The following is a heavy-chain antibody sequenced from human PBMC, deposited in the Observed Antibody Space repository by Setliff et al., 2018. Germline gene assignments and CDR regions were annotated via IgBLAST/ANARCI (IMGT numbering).Heavy chain of an antibody. Sequence: PGESLKISCKGSGYSFTSYWIGWVRQMPGKGLEWMGIIYPGDSDTRYSPSFQGQVTISAGKSISTAYLQWSSLKASDTAMYYCARQIGSSLSHFYYYMDVWGKGTTVTVSS. CDR2: IYPGDSDT. V-gene: IGHV5-51*01. CDR1: GYSFTSYW. D-gene: IGHD6-19*01. CDR3: ARQIGSSLSHFYYYMDV. J-gene: IGHJ6*03.